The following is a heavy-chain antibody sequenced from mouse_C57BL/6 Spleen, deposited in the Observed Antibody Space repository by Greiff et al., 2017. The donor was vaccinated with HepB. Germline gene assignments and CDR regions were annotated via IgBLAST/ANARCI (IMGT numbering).Heavy chain of an antibody. J-gene: IGHJ3*01. D-gene: IGHD3-2*02. CDR3: ATKTAQATFAY. Sequence: QVQLQQPGAELVMPGASVKLSCKASGYTFTSYWMHWVKQRPGQGLEWIGEIDPSDSYTNYNQKFKGKSTLTVDKSSSTAYMQLSSLTSEDSAVYYCATKTAQATFAYWGQGTLVTVSA. CDR1: GYTFTSYW. V-gene: IGHV1-69*01. CDR2: IDPSDSYT.